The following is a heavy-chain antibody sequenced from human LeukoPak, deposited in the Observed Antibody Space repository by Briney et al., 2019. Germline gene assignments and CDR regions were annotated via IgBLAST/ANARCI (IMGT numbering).Heavy chain of an antibody. CDR3: AKRGVVIRVILVGFHKEAYYFDS. J-gene: IGHJ4*02. D-gene: IGHD3-22*01. CDR1: GITLSNYG. V-gene: IGHV3-23*01. Sequence: GGSLRLSCAVSGITLSNYGRSWVRQAPGKGLEWVAGMSDSGGRTNYADSVKGRFTISRDNPKNTLYLQMNSLRAEDTAVYFCAKRGVVIRVILVGFHKEAYYFDSWGQGALVTVSS. CDR2: MSDSGGRT.